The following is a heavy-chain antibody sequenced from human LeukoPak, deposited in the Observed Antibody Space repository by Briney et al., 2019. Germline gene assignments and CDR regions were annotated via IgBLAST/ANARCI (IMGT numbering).Heavy chain of an antibody. CDR1: GGSISSGGYS. J-gene: IGHJ4*02. CDR2: IYYSGST. Sequence: SSETLSLTCAVSGGSISSGGYSWSWIRQPPGKGLEWIGYIYYSGSTYYNPSLKSRVTISVDTSKNQFSLKLSSVTAADTAVYYCARGAVTLDYWGQGTLVTVSS. V-gene: IGHV4-30-4*07. D-gene: IGHD4-17*01. CDR3: ARGAVTLDY.